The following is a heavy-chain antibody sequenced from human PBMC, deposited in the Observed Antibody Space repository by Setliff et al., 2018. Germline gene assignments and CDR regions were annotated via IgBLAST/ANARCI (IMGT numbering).Heavy chain of an antibody. D-gene: IGHD2-15*01. V-gene: IGHV4-61*05. Sequence: SETLSLTCRVSGGSINSGNYYWGLIRQPPGKGVEWIGHILSSGGTNYNPSLKSRVTISVDTSKNQFSLKLSSVTAADTAVYYCASAAAGYCSGRSPYAKLYFDYWGQGTLVTVSS. CDR2: ILSSGGT. J-gene: IGHJ4*02. CDR3: ASAAAGYCSGRSPYAKLYFDY. CDR1: GGSINSGNYY.